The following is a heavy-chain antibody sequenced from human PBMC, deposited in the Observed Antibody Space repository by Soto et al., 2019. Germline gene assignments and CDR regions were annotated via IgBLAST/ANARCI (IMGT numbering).Heavy chain of an antibody. CDR2: ISSSASTT. D-gene: IGHD6-6*01. CDR3: AKDHDIAVRGYYYYPLDV. CDR1: GFTFSDYY. V-gene: IGHV3-11*01. J-gene: IGHJ6*02. Sequence: PGGSLRLSCAASGFTFSDYYMTWVRQAPGKGLEWVSYISSSASTTFYADSVKGRFTISRDNAKNSLYLQMNSLRAEDTAVYYCAKDHDIAVRGYYYYPLDVWGQGTTVTVSS.